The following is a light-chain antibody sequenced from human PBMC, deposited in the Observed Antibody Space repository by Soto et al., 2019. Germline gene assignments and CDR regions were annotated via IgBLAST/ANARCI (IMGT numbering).Light chain of an antibody. V-gene: IGLV2-8*01. CDR3: SSYAGSNFVV. J-gene: IGLJ2*01. Sequence: SALTQPPSASGSPGQSVTISCTGTSSDVGGYNYVSWYQQHPGKAPKLMIYEVTKRPSGVPDRLSGSKSDNTASLTVSGLQAEDEADYYCSSYAGSNFVVFGGGTKLTVL. CDR1: SSDVGGYNY. CDR2: EVT.